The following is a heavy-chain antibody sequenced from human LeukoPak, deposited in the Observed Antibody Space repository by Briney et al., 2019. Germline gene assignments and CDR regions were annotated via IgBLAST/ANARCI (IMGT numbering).Heavy chain of an antibody. Sequence: SQTLSLTCTVSGGSISSSNYYWGWIRQPPGKGLEWIGSIYYSGSTYYNPSLKSRVTISVDTSKNQFSLKLSSVTAAETAVYFCARRYLGYCSGDSCPLNYYGMDVWGQGTTVTVSS. CDR2: IYYSGST. V-gene: IGHV4-39*01. CDR1: GGSISSSNYY. CDR3: ARRYLGYCSGDSCPLNYYGMDV. D-gene: IGHD2-15*01. J-gene: IGHJ6*02.